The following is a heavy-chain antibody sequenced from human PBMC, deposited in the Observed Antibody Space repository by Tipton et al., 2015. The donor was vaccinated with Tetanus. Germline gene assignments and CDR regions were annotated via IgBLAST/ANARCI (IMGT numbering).Heavy chain of an antibody. V-gene: IGHV4-34*01. CDR1: GGSFSGSC. D-gene: IGHD1-1*01. Sequence: TLSLTCAVYGGSFSGSCWSWVRQPPGKGLEWIGEVHPRGSTNYNPSLKSRVTISVDRSNNQFSLRLTSVTAADTAVYYCARAPYNSPGKYYFDFWGQGTLVTVSS. CDR2: VHPRGST. CDR3: ARAPYNSPGKYYFDF. J-gene: IGHJ4*02.